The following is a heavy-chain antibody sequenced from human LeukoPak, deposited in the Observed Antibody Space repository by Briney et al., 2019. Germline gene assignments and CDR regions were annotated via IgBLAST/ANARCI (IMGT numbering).Heavy chain of an antibody. CDR1: GVTFSSCC. J-gene: IGHJ4*02. CDR2: IKQHGSEQ. Sequence: PGGSLRLSCAASGVTFSSCCMCWVRQAPAQGLEWVANIKQHGSEQSSVDSVKGRYTISRDNTNNTLHLQTNSLRADDTAVYFWAREWAGPSFDYGGQGTLVTVSS. V-gene: IGHV3-7*01. CDR3: AREWAGPSFDY. D-gene: IGHD6-19*01.